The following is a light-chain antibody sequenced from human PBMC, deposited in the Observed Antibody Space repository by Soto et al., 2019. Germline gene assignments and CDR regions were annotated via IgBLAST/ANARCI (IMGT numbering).Light chain of an antibody. J-gene: IGLJ3*02. Sequence: QSVLTQPASVSGSPGQSITISCTGTSGDIDHYDYVSWYQQHPGKAPKLMIYEVSNRPSGVSNRFSGSKSGNTASLTISGLQAGDEADYYCCSYTTSSTLVFGGGTKVTVL. CDR3: CSYTTSSTLV. CDR2: EVS. CDR1: SGDIDHYDY. V-gene: IGLV2-14*01.